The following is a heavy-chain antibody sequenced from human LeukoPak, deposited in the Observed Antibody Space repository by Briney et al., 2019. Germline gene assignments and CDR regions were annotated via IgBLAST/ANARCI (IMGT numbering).Heavy chain of an antibody. D-gene: IGHD2-2*01. V-gene: IGHV1-24*01. Sequence: GASVTVSCKVSGYTLTELSMHWVRQAPGKGLEWMGGFDPEDGETIYAQKFQGRVTMTRDTSINTAYMELSRLTSDDTAVYYCAREECSSTTCRGNWLDPWGQGTLVTVSS. CDR2: FDPEDGET. CDR1: GYTLTELS. J-gene: IGHJ5*02. CDR3: AREECSSTTCRGNWLDP.